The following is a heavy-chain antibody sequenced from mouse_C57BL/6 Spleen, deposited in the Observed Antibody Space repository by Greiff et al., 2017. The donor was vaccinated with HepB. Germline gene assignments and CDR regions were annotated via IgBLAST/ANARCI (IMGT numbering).Heavy chain of an antibody. D-gene: IGHD3-3*01. CDR3: ARAVLGYFDY. CDR1: GYSITSGYY. CDR2: ISYDGSN. Sequence: DVKLQESGPGLVKPSQSLSLTCSVTGYSITSGYYWNWIRQFPGNKLEWMGYISYDGSNNYNPSLKNRISITRDTSKNQFFLKLNSVTTEDTATYYCARAVLGYFDYWGQGTTLTVSS. J-gene: IGHJ2*01. V-gene: IGHV3-6*01.